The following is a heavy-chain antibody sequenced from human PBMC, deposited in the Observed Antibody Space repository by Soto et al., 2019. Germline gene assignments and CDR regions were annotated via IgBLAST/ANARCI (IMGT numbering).Heavy chain of an antibody. Sequence: GGSLRLSCAAPGFTFSSYAISWVRQAPGKGLEWVSAISGSGGSTYYADSVKGRFTISRDNSKDTLYLQMNSLRAEDTAVYYCAKDPDDFWSGYTYHWFDPWGQGTLVTVSA. CDR1: GFTFSSYA. CDR3: AKDPDDFWSGYTYHWFDP. V-gene: IGHV3-23*01. D-gene: IGHD3-3*01. CDR2: ISGSGGST. J-gene: IGHJ5*02.